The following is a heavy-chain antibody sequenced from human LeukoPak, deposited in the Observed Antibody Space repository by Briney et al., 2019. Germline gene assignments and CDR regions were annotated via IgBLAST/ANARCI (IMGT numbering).Heavy chain of an antibody. CDR2: IKNDGTVK. D-gene: IGHD1-26*01. CDR1: GFTFSYHW. Sequence: GGSLRLSCAASGFTFSYHWMTWVRQAPGKGLEWVANIKNDGTVKNYVDSVKGRFTISRDNAKNSLYLQMNSLRAEDTGVYYCAKGRSGSHVWGQGTMVTVSS. CDR3: AKGRSGSHV. V-gene: IGHV3-7*01. J-gene: IGHJ3*01.